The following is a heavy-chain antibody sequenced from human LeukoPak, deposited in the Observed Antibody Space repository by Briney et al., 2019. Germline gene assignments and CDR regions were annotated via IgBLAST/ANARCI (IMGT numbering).Heavy chain of an antibody. CDR2: IYYSGST. V-gene: IGHV4-30-4*01. J-gene: IGHJ5*02. Sequence: SETLSLTCTVSGGSISSGDYYWSWIRQPPGKGLEWIGYIYYSGSTYYNPSLKSRVTISVDTSKNQFSLKLSSVTAADTAVYYCATVGDYGTTGINWFDPWGQGTLVTVSS. CDR1: GGSISSGDYY. CDR3: ATVGDYGTTGINWFDP. D-gene: IGHD1-1*01.